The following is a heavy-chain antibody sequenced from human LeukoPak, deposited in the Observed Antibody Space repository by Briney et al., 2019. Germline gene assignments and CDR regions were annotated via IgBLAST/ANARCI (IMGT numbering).Heavy chain of an antibody. D-gene: IGHD2-8*02. Sequence: GGSLRLSCEASGFTFSTSAMIWVRQPPGKGLEWVSSIFPSGGEIHYADSVRGRFTISRDNSKSTLSLQMNSLRAEDTAIYYCATYRQVLLPFESWGQGTLVTVSS. J-gene: IGHJ4*02. CDR3: ATYRQVLLPFES. V-gene: IGHV3-23*01. CDR1: GFTFSTSA. CDR2: IFPSGGEI.